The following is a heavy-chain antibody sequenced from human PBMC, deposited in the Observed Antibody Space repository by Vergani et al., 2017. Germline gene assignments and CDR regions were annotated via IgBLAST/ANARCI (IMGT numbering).Heavy chain of an antibody. J-gene: IGHJ5*02. CDR3: ARDRVVIAAGTTTISKDNWFDP. CDR1: GYTFSNYY. Sequence: QVQVVQSGAEVKKSGASVKVSCKTSGYTFSNYYMHWVRQAPGQGLEWMGIINPSGGHTNYAQKFQGRVTMTRDTSTSTVYMELSSLRSEDTAVYYCARDRVVIAAGTTTISKDNWFDPWGQGTLVTVSS. D-gene: IGHD6-13*01. V-gene: IGHV1-46*01. CDR2: INPSGGHT.